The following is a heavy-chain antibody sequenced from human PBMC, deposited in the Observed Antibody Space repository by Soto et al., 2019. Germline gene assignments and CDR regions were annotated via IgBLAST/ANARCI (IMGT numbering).Heavy chain of an antibody. CDR2: IYYSGST. CDR3: ARRGQQPTPFDY. D-gene: IGHD6-13*01. CDR1: GGSISSSSYY. V-gene: IGHV4-39*01. J-gene: IGHJ4*02. Sequence: QLQLQESGPGLVKPSETLSLTCTVSGGSISSSSYYWGWIRQPPGKGLEWIGSIYYSGSTYYNPSLKSRVTISVDTSKNQFSLKLSSVTAADTAVYYCARRGQQPTPFDYWGQGTLVTVSS.